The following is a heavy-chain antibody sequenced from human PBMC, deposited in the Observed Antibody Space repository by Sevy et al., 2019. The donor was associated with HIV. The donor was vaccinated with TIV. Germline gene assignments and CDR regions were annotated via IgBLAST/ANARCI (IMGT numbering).Heavy chain of an antibody. J-gene: IGHJ4*01. V-gene: IGHV1-46*01. Sequence: ASVKVSCKASGYTFTSYSIHWVRQAPGQGLEWMGIINPSGGSTTYAQMFQGRVTLTRDKSTSTVFLELSSLRSDDTAVYYCAIPGFSGYDGVDQWGHGTLVTVSS. D-gene: IGHD5-12*01. CDR1: GYTFTSYS. CDR3: AIPGFSGYDGVDQ. CDR2: INPSGGST.